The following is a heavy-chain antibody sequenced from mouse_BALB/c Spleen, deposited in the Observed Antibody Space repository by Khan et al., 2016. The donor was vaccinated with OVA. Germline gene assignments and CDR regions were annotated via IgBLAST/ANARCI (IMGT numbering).Heavy chain of an antibody. CDR2: ISYSGST. Sequence: QLEESGPGLVKPSQSLSLTCTVTGYSITSDYAWNWIRQFPGNKLEWMGYISYSGSTNYTPSLKSRISITRDTSKNQFFLQLNSVTTEDTATYYCARVDGGDFDYWGQGTTLTVSS. V-gene: IGHV3-2*02. J-gene: IGHJ2*01. CDR3: ARVDGGDFDY. D-gene: IGHD2-3*01. CDR1: GYSITSDYA.